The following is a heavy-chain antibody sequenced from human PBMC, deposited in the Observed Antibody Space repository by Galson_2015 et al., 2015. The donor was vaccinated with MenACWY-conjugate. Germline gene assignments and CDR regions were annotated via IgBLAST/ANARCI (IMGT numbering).Heavy chain of an antibody. D-gene: IGHD5-12*01. CDR3: ARGEGATITRDYWYFDL. Sequence: LRLSCAASGFTFSSYGMHWVRQATGKGLEWVSAIGTAGDPYYPGSVKGRFTISRENAKNSLYLQMNSLRAGDTAVYYCARGEGATITRDYWYFDLWGRGTLVTVSS. CDR2: IGTAGDP. V-gene: IGHV3-13*05. J-gene: IGHJ2*01. CDR1: GFTFSSYG.